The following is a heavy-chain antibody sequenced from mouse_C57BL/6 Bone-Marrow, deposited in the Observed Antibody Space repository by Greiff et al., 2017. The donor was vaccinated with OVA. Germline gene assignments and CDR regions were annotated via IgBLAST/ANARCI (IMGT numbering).Heavy chain of an antibody. D-gene: IGHD1-1*01. CDR3: ARRQATTVVGYFDY. J-gene: IGHJ2*01. CDR2: ISTGGSYT. Sequence: EVKLMESGGDLVKPGGSLKLSCAASGFTFSSYGMSWVRQTPDKRLEWVATISTGGSYTYYPDSVKGRFTISRDNATNTLYLQMSSLKSEDTAVYYCARRQATTVVGYFDYWGQGTTLTVSS. V-gene: IGHV5-6*02. CDR1: GFTFSSYG.